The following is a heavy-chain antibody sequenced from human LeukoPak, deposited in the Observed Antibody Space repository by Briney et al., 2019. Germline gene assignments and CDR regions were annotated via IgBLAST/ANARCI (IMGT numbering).Heavy chain of an antibody. D-gene: IGHD3-3*01. CDR3: ARGAERTYYGFWSGYSHYNYYYMDV. Sequence: PGGSLRLSCAASGFTFSSYWMSWVRQAPGKGLEWVANIKQDGSEKYYVDSVKGRFTISRDNAKNSLYLQMNSRRAEDTGVYYCARGAERTYYGFWSGYSHYNYYYMDVWGKGTTVTVSS. CDR1: GFTFSSYW. J-gene: IGHJ6*03. CDR2: IKQDGSEK. V-gene: IGHV3-7*01.